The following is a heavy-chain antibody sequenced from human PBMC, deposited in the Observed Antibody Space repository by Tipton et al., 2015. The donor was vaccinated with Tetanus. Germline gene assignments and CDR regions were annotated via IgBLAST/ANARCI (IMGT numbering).Heavy chain of an antibody. D-gene: IGHD5-24*01. J-gene: IGHJ4*02. V-gene: IGHV4-4*07. CDR1: GGSISSYY. CDR3: ARGDGSTLHY. Sequence: LRLSCTVSGGSISSYYWSWIRQPAGKGLEWIGRIHTSGSTDYNPSLKSRVTISVDTSKNVFYLDLTSVTAADTAVYYCARGDGSTLHYWGQGTLVTVSS. CDR2: IHTSGST.